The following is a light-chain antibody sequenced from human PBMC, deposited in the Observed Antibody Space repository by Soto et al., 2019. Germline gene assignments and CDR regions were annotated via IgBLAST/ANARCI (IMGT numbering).Light chain of an antibody. J-gene: IGKJ3*01. CDR1: QSVSGY. CDR2: DAS. V-gene: IGKV3-11*01. CDR3: QQRADWPT. Sequence: EFVLTQSPATLSLSPGERATLSCRASQSVSGYLAWYQYKPGQAPRLLIYDASNRVTGIPARFSGSGFGTDFTLTISSLEPEDFAVYYCQQRADWPTFGPGTRVDLK.